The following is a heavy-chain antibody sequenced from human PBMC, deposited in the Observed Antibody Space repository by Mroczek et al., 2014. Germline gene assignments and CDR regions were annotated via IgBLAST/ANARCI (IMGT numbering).Heavy chain of an antibody. J-gene: IGHJ6*02. CDR1: GFTFSSYG. V-gene: IGHV3-30*18. CDR3: AKDGVEMATTLGGMDV. Sequence: VQLVQSGGGVVQPGRSLRLSCAASGFTFSSYGMHWVRQAPGKGLEWVAVISYDGSNKYYADSVKGRFTISRDNSKNTLYLQMNSLRAEDTAVYYCAKDGVEMATTLGGMDVWGQGTTVTVSS. CDR2: ISYDGSNK. D-gene: IGHD5-24*01.